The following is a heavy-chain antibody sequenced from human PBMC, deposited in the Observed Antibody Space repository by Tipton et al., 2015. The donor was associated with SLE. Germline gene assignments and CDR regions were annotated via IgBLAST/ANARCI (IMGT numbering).Heavy chain of an antibody. CDR1: GFTFSSYG. CDR2: IYSGGST. J-gene: IGHJ6*03. Sequence: SLRLSCAASGFTFSSYGMHWVRQAPGKGLEWVSVIYSGGSTYYADSVKGRFTISRDNSKNTLYLQMNSLRAEDTAVYYCARERAYSGYDYVPYYYYMDVWGKGTTVTVSS. CDR3: ARERAYSGYDYVPYYYYMDV. D-gene: IGHD5-12*01. V-gene: IGHV3-NL1*01.